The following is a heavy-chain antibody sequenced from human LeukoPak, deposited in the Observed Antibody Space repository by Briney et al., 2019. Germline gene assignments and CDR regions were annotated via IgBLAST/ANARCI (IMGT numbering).Heavy chain of an antibody. D-gene: IGHD2-2*01. Sequence: GGSLRLSCAASGFTLSSYGMHWVRQAPGKGLEWVAFIRYDGSNKYYADTVKGRFTISRDNSKNTLYLQMNSLRAEDTAVYYCATILVVVPAEHYFDYWGQGTLVTVSS. CDR1: GFTLSSYG. CDR2: IRYDGSNK. J-gene: IGHJ4*02. CDR3: ATILVVVPAEHYFDY. V-gene: IGHV3-30*02.